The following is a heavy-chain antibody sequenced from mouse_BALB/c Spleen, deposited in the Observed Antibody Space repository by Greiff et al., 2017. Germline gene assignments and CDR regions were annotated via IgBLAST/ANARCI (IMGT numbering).Heavy chain of an antibody. Sequence: EVHLVESGGGLVKPGGSLKLSCAASGFTFSSYAMSWVRQSPEKRLEWVAEISSGGSYTYYPDTVTGRFTISRDNAKNTLYLEMSSLRSEDTAMYYCAREGLGFAYWGQGTLVTVSA. D-gene: IGHD3-3*01. J-gene: IGHJ3*01. CDR3: AREGLGFAY. CDR2: ISSGGSYT. V-gene: IGHV5-9-4*01. CDR1: GFTFSSYA.